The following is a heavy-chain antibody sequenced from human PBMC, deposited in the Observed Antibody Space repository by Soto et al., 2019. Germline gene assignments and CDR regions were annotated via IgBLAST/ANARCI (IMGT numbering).Heavy chain of an antibody. J-gene: IGHJ3*02. CDR2: ISSSSSYI. V-gene: IGHV3-21*01. Sequence: GSLRLSCAASGFTFSNYAMHWVRQAPGKGLEWVSSISSSSSYIYYADSVKGRFTISRDNAKNSLYLQMNSLRAEDTAVYYCARVEITFGGVIVHPFLYAFDIWGEGTMVTVSS. CDR3: ARVEITFGGVIVHPFLYAFDI. CDR1: GFTFSNYA. D-gene: IGHD3-16*02.